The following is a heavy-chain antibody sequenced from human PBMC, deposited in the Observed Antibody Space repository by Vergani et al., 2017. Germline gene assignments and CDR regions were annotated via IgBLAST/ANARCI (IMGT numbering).Heavy chain of an antibody. CDR3: ARGGGFTVYDWGY. D-gene: IGHD5/OR15-5a*01. V-gene: IGHV4-34*01. Sequence: QVQLQQWGAGLLKPSETLSLTCAVYGGSFSGYYWSWIRQPPGKGLECIGHIYYSGTTYYNPSLKSRVFISLDTSKNQLSLKLSSVTAADTAVYYCARGGGFTVYDWGYWGQGTLVTVSS. CDR1: GGSFSGYY. J-gene: IGHJ4*02. CDR2: IYYSGTT.